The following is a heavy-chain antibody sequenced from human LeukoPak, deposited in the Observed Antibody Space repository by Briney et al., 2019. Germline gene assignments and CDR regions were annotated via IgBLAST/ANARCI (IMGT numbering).Heavy chain of an antibody. D-gene: IGHD6-6*01. V-gene: IGHV3-9*01. CDR2: ISWNSVNI. CDR3: ARDPSYSSSSPYFAY. J-gene: IGHJ4*02. CDR1: GCTFDYYA. Sequence: PGGSLRLSCAASGCTFDYYAMHLVRQVPGKLLELVSVISWNSVNIEYADSVKGRFTISRDNAKKSLFLQMNSLRAEDTALYYCARDPSYSSSSPYFAYWGQGVLVTVS.